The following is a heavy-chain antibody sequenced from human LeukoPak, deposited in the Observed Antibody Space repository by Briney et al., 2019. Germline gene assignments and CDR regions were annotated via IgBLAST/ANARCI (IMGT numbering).Heavy chain of an antibody. Sequence: SETLSLTCTVSGVSISSGHYFWAWIRQPPGRRLECTASDSGSTYYDPSFNGRVTLSVDTSKNQFSLRLNSVTAADTAVYYCARQTIDTSLGGVPDYFDSWGQGTPVTVSS. CDR1: GVSISSGHYF. V-gene: IGHV4-39*07. CDR2: DSGST. J-gene: IGHJ4*02. D-gene: IGHD3-16*01. CDR3: ARQTIDTSLGGVPDYFDS.